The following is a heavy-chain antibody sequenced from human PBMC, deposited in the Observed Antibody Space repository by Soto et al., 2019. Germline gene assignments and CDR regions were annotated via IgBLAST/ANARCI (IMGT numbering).Heavy chain of an antibody. J-gene: IGHJ2*01. Sequence: QVQLVQSGAEVKEPGASVKLSCQASGYTFMNYAISWVRQAPGQGLEWMGWISPSTGNTDQAQNFQGRVTMTLDTSTNTANMELRTLRSDYSAVYYCARCYCSVGSCYTCWDFDLWGRGTLVTVSS. CDR3: ARCYCSVGSCYTCWDFDL. D-gene: IGHD2-15*01. V-gene: IGHV1-18*01. CDR2: ISPSTGNT. CDR1: GYTFMNYA.